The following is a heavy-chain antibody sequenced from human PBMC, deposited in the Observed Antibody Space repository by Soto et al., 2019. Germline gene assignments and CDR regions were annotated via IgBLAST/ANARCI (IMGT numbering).Heavy chain of an antibody. D-gene: IGHD1-26*01. CDR1: GFTFSNYS. J-gene: IGHJ5*01. V-gene: IGHV3-21*01. CDR2: ISSTSKYI. CDR3: ARGLRSGWFDY. Sequence: EVQLVESGGGLVKPGGSLRVSCAASGFTFSNYSMHWVRQAPGKGLEWVSSISSTSKYIYYADSVKGRFTISRDNAKKSLYLQMNSLRAADTAVYYCARGLRSGWFDYWGQGTLVTVSA.